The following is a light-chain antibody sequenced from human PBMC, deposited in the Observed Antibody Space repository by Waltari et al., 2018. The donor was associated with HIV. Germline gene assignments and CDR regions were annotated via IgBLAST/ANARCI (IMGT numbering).Light chain of an antibody. Sequence: QSALTQPASVSGSPGQSITISCTGTSSDVGGYNSVSWYQHHPGEAPRLMIYEVSNRPSGISNRFSGSKSGNTASLTISGLQAEDEADYFCSSSTNSSPVVFGGGTKLTDL. J-gene: IGLJ3*02. CDR2: EVS. V-gene: IGLV2-14*01. CDR3: SSSTNSSPVV. CDR1: SSDVGGYNS.